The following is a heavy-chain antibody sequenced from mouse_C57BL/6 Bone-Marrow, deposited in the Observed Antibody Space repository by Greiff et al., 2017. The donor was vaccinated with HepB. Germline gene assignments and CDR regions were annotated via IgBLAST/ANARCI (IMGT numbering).Heavy chain of an antibody. J-gene: IGHJ3*01. CDR3: AREDSSGYVYAY. V-gene: IGHV1-54*01. Sequence: QVQLQQSGAELVRPGTSVKVSCKASGYAFTNYLIEWVKQRPGQGLEWIGVINPGSGGTNYNEKFKGKATLTADKSSSTAYMHLSSLTSEDSAVYFCAREDSSGYVYAYWGQGTLVTVSA. CDR2: INPGSGGT. D-gene: IGHD3-2*02. CDR1: GYAFTNYL.